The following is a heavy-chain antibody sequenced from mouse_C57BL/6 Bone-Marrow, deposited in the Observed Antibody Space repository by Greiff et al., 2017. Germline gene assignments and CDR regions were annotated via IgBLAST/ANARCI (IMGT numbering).Heavy chain of an antibody. V-gene: IGHV1-50*01. Sequence: QVHVKQPGAELVKPGASVKLSCKASGYTFTSYWMQWVNQRPGQGLEWIGEIDPSDSYTNYNQKFKGKATLTVDTSSSTAYMQLSSLTSEDSAVYYCASSSLYYYAMDYWGQGTSVTVSS. CDR2: IDPSDSYT. CDR1: GYTFTSYW. CDR3: ASSSLYYYAMDY. J-gene: IGHJ4*01. D-gene: IGHD1-1*01.